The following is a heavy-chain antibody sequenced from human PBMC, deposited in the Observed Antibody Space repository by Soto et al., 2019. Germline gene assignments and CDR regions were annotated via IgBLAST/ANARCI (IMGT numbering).Heavy chain of an antibody. CDR2: ISSYNGDT. Sequence: ASVKVSCKASGYTFTRSGISWARQAPGQGPEWMGWISSYNGDTNYAQTLQGRVTMTTDTSMSTAYMELRSLRSDDTAVYYCARVLDGPYYFDYWGQGTLVTVSS. V-gene: IGHV1-18*01. CDR3: ARVLDGPYYFDY. D-gene: IGHD3-3*01. J-gene: IGHJ4*02. CDR1: GYTFTRSG.